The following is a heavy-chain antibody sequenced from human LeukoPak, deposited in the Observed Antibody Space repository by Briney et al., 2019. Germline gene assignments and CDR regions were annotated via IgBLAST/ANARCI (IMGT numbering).Heavy chain of an antibody. J-gene: IGHJ4*02. D-gene: IGHD4-17*01. CDR1: GYTFTGYY. CDR2: INPNSGGT. Sequence: ASVKVSCKASGYTFTGYYIHWVRQAPGQGLEWMGRINPNSGGTNYAQRFEGRVTMTRDTSISTAYMELSRLRSDDTAVYYCAREMTTLTTPLGYWGPGTLVTVSS. CDR3: AREMTTLTTPLGY. V-gene: IGHV1-2*06.